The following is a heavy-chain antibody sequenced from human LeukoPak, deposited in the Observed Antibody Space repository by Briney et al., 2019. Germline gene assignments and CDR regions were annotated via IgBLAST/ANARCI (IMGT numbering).Heavy chain of an antibody. CDR2: ISAYNGNT. V-gene: IGHV1-18*01. CDR1: GYTFTSYG. CDR3: ATRDGGWLGATASFDY. Sequence: ASVKVSCKASGYTFTSYGISWVRQAPGQGLEWMGWISAYNGNTIYAQKLQGRVTMTTDTSTSTAYMELRSLRSDDTAVYYCATRDGGWLGATASFDYWGQGTLVTVSS. J-gene: IGHJ4*02. D-gene: IGHD1-26*01.